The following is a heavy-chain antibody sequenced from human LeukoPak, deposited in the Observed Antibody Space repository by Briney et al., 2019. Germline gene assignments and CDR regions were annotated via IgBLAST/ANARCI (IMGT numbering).Heavy chain of an antibody. CDR3: ASSYNYGDYTFGY. V-gene: IGHV1-2*02. J-gene: IGHJ4*02. CDR1: GYTFTGYY. Sequence: ASVKVSCKASGYTFTGYYMHWVRQAPGQGLEWMGWINPNSGGTNNAQKFQGRVTMTRDTSISTAYMELSRLRSDDTAVYYCASSYNYGDYTFGYWGQGTLVTVSS. CDR2: INPNSGGT. D-gene: IGHD4-17*01.